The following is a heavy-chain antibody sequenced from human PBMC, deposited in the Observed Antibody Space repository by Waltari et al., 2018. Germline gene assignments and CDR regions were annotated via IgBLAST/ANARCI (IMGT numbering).Heavy chain of an antibody. V-gene: IGHV3-30-3*01. CDR3: ARDGSGSYLNYYYGMDV. Sequence: QVQLVESGGGVVQPGRSLRLSCAASGFTFSSYAMHWVRQAPGKGLEGVAVISYDGSNKYYADSVKGRFTISRDNSKNTLYLQMNSLRAEDTAVYYCARDGSGSYLNYYYGMDVWGQGTTVTVSS. CDR1: GFTFSSYA. D-gene: IGHD1-26*01. CDR2: ISYDGSNK. J-gene: IGHJ6*02.